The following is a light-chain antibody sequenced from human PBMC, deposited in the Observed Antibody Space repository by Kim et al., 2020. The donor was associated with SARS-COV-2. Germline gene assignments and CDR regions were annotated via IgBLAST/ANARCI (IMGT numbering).Light chain of an antibody. J-gene: IGKJ4*01. V-gene: IGKV3-15*01. Sequence: SVSPGERATLYCRTRQSVRYNLAWFQQHPGQAPRLLIHDASTRATGVPARFSGSGSGTEFTLTISNLQPEDFAVYYCQQYYSWPLSFGGGTKLEI. CDR1: QSVRYN. CDR2: DAS. CDR3: QQYYSWPLS.